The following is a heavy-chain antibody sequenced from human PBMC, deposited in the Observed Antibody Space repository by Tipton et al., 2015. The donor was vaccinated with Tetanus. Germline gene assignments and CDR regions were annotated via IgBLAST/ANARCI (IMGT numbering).Heavy chain of an antibody. CDR2: ISYDGNYQ. CDR3: IYTISCSAFAY. D-gene: IGHD6-13*01. CDR1: GFTFSNSG. V-gene: IGHV3-30*03. Sequence: SLRLSCAASGFTFSNSGMHWVRQAPGKGLEWVAIISYDGNYQSYAESVKGRFTISSDNSKSTLFLQMNGLRAEDTAVYYCIYTISCSAFAYWGQGSLVPVSS. J-gene: IGHJ4*02.